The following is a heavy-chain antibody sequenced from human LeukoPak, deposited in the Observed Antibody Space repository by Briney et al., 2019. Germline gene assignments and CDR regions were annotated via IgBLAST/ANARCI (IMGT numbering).Heavy chain of an antibody. CDR3: AKYTSGWFEDY. Sequence: GGSLRLSCAASGFSFSVYWMHWVRQAPGKGPVWVSRIKTDGSITDYADFVKGRFTMSRDTSQNTLYLQMNSLRAEDTAVYYCAKYTSGWFEDYWGQGTLVTVTS. J-gene: IGHJ4*02. V-gene: IGHV3-74*01. CDR2: IKTDGSIT. CDR1: GFSFSVYW. D-gene: IGHD6-19*01.